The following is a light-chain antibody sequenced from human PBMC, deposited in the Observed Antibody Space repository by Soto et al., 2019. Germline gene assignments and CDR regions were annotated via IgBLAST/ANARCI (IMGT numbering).Light chain of an antibody. CDR2: AAS. Sequence: DIQMTQSPSSLSASVGDRVTITCRASQNISTFLNWYQQEPGKAPKLLSYAASSLQGGVPSRFSGSGSGTDFTLTIXSLQPEDFASYYCQQSYSTWCTFGQGTKLEIK. V-gene: IGKV1-39*01. CDR1: QNISTF. CDR3: QQSYSTWCT. J-gene: IGKJ2*02.